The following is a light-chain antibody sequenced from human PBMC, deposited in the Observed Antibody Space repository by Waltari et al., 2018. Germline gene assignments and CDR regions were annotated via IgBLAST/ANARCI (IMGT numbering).Light chain of an antibody. CDR1: ELPNTY. V-gene: IGLV3-10*01. CDR2: EDT. CDR3: YSSDSTGLRV. Sequence: SYELTQTPSVSVSPGQTARIPCSGHELPNTYSDWFQQQSGQAPRLVINEDTKRPSGIPERFSGSSSGTVATLTITGAQVDDEADYYCYSSDSTGLRVFGGGTTVVVL. J-gene: IGLJ1*01.